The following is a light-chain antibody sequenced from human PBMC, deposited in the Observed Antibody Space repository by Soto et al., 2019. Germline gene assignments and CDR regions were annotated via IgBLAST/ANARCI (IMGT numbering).Light chain of an antibody. CDR1: QSVSTYY. CDR3: HQRQYWPPIT. Sequence: EVVLTQSPGTLSLSPGERVTLSCRASQSVSTYYLAWYQQRPGQAPRLLIYDASSRATGTPDRFSGSGSGTDFTLTISRLEPEDFAVYYCHQRQYWPPITFGQGTRLEIK. CDR2: DAS. J-gene: IGKJ5*01. V-gene: IGKV3D-20*02.